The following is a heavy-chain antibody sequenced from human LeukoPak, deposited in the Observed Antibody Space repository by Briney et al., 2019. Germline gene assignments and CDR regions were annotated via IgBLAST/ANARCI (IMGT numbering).Heavy chain of an antibody. CDR1: GGFISSYY. D-gene: IGHD4-17*01. J-gene: IGHJ5*01. CDR2: IYSSGNT. Sequence: SETLSLTCTVSGGFISSYYWSWLRHPPGKGLEWIGYIYSSGNTNYNPSLKSRVTISLDTSKNQFSLKMSSLTAADTAVYYCARRTPVTPNSFDSWGQGTLVTVSS. V-gene: IGHV4-59*08. CDR3: ARRTPVTPNSFDS.